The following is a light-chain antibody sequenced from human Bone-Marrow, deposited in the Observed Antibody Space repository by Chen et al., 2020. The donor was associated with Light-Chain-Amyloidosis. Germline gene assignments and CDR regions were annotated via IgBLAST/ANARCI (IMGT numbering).Light chain of an antibody. V-gene: IGKV4-1*01. Sequence: DIVMTQSPDSLAVSLGERATINCKSSQSVLYSSNNNNYLAWYQHKPGQPPKLLIYWASTRQFGVPDRFSGSGSGTDFSLTISCLQAEDVAVYYCQQYYSTPITFGQGTRLEIK. CDR1: QSVLYSSNNNNY. CDR3: QQYYSTPIT. CDR2: WAS. J-gene: IGKJ5*01.